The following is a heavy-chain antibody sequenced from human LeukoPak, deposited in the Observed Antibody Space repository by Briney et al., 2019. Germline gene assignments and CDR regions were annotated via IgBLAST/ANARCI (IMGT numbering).Heavy chain of an antibody. CDR2: VYRTGST. V-gene: IGHV4-38-2*02. CDR3: ARGGELLNY. J-gene: IGHJ4*02. D-gene: IGHD1-7*01. Sequence: PSETLSLTCTVSGYSISSDYYWGWIRQPPGKGREGIGNVYRTGSTYYNPSLTSRVTISIDTSKDQVSLKLSSVTAADTAVYYCARGGELLNYLGQGSLVTVSS. CDR1: GYSISSDYY.